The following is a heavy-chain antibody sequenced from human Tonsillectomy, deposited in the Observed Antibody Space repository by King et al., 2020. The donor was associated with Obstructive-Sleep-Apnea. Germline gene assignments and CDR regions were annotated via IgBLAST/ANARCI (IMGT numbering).Heavy chain of an antibody. Sequence: VQLVESGGGLVQPGGSLRLSCAASGFTFSSYAMSWVRQAPGKGLEWVSAISGSGGSTYYADSVKGRFTISRDNSKNTLYLQMNSLRAEDTAVSYCAKDWEPSYDYVWGSDRPYYFDYWGQGTLVTVSS. CDR1: GFTFSSYA. CDR2: ISGSGGST. CDR3: AKDWEPSYDYVWGSDRPYYFDY. D-gene: IGHD3-16*01. J-gene: IGHJ4*02. V-gene: IGHV3-23*04.